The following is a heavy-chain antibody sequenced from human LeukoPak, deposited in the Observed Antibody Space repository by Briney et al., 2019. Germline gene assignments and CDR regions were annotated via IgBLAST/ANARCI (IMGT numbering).Heavy chain of an antibody. CDR3: ARVSPYYGSGSAFDY. Sequence: ASVKVSCKASGYTFTCYGISWVRQAPGQGLEWMGWISAYNGNTNYAQKLQGRVTMTTDTSTSTAYMELRSLRSDDTAVYYCARVSPYYGSGSAFDYWGQGTLVTVSS. CDR2: ISAYNGNT. J-gene: IGHJ4*02. CDR1: GYTFTCYG. D-gene: IGHD3-10*01. V-gene: IGHV1-18*01.